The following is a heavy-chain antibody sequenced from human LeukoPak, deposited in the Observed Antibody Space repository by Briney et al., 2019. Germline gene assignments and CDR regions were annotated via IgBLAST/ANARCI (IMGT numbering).Heavy chain of an antibody. CDR1: GGSFSNYF. CDR3: ARGGAVNGFDI. CDR2: IHHSGST. D-gene: IGHD6-19*01. J-gene: IGHJ3*02. Sequence: SETLSLTCAVYGGSFSNYFWNWIRQTPGGGLEWIGEIHHSGSTSYNSSLKSRVTISKDTSKTHFSLKLSSVTAADRAVYYCARGGAVNGFDIWDQGTRVTVSS. V-gene: IGHV4-34*01.